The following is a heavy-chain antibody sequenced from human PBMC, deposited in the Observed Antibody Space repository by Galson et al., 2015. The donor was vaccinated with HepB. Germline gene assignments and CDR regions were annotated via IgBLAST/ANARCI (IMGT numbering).Heavy chain of an antibody. V-gene: IGHV4-39*01. J-gene: IGHJ3*02. D-gene: IGHD2-8*01. CDR1: GVTISGGQYY. CDR3: ARPLVLNGRFTPGVGPFHI. Sequence: SLTCAVSGVTISGGQYYWGWIRQSPIKGLEWIGSIYFGGRTYFSPSFQSRVAMSVDTSKNRLSLTLRSVTAADTAVYYCARPLVLNGRFTPGVGPFHIWGHGAMVTVSA. CDR2: IYFGGRT.